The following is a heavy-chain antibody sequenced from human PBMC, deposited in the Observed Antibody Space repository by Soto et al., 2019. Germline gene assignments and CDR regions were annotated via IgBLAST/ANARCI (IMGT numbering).Heavy chain of an antibody. D-gene: IGHD3-3*01. V-gene: IGHV4-59*01. CDR2: IYYSGST. J-gene: IGHJ4*02. CDR3: ARSYYDFWSGSSTFDY. Sequence: SETLSLTCTVSGGSISSYYWSWIRQPPGKGLEWIGYIYYSGSTNYNPSLKSRVTISVDTSKNQFSLKLSSVTAADTAVYYCARSYYDFWSGSSTFDYWGQGTLVTVSS. CDR1: GGSISSYY.